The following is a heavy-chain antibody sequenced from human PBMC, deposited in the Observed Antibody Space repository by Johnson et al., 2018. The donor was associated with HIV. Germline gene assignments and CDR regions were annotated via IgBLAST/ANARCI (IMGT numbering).Heavy chain of an antibody. D-gene: IGHD4-17*01. CDR1: GFTFSNFA. V-gene: IGHV3-23*04. Sequence: VQLVESGGGLVQPGGSLRVSCVGSGFTFSNFAMIWVRQAPGRGLEFVAAIRGSGGGTIYAESVRGRFTMSRDNSRNTLYLQMNSLRADDTAVYYCARDPNGDYVGAFEFWGQGTVVTVS. CDR3: ARDPNGDYVGAFEF. J-gene: IGHJ3*01. CDR2: IRGSGGGT.